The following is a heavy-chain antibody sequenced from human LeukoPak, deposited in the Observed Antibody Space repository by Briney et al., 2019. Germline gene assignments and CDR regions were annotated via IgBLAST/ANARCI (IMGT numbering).Heavy chain of an antibody. CDR3: AKALKGAQ. V-gene: IGHV3-30*02. CDR2: IRDDGSNK. CDR1: GFTFSSYW. J-gene: IGHJ4*02. Sequence: GGSLRLSCAASGFTFSSYWMSWVRQAPGKGLEWVAFIRDDGSNKYYADSVKGRFNISRDNSKNPLYLQMNSLRAEDTAVYYCAKALKGAQWGQGTLVTVSS. D-gene: IGHD3-16*01.